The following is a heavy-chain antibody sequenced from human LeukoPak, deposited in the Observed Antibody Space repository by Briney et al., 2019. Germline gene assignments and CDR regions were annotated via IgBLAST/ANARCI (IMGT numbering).Heavy chain of an antibody. CDR2: ISASGNPM. V-gene: IGHV3-48*03. CDR1: GFTFSNYE. CDR3: AKDGGSGILY. D-gene: IGHD3-10*01. J-gene: IGHJ4*02. Sequence: GGSLRLSCAASGFTFSNYEMNWVRQAPGRGLEWISYISASGNPMFYADSVKGRFTISRDNAKNSLYLQMNSLRAEDTAIYYCAKDGGSGILYWGQGTLVTVSS.